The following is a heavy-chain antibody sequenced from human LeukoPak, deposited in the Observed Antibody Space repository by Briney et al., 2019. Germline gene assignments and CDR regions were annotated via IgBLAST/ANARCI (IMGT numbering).Heavy chain of an antibody. D-gene: IGHD6-13*01. J-gene: IGHJ4*02. V-gene: IGHV1-2*02. CDR3: ARDSIATPGLSFDS. CDR2: IDPNRSGT. CDR1: GYTFNDFR. Sequence: ASVKVSCKTSGYTFNDFRIHWVRRAPGQGLEWVGWIDPNRSGTNYARSFQGRVTMTGDTSLRTAYMELSNLKSDDTAIYYRARDSIATPGLSFDSWGQGTLVTVSS.